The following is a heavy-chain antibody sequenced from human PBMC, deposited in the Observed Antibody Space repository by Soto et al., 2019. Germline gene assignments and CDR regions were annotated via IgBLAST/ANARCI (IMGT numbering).Heavy chain of an antibody. CDR2: IYYSGST. CDR3: ARDRGVNDFWSGYLLNGMDV. Sequence: SETLSLTCTVSGGSISSYYWSWIRQPPGKGLEWIGYIYYSGSTNYNPSLKSRVTISVDTSKNQFSLKLSSVTAAGTAVYYCARDRGVNDFWSGYLLNGMDVWGQGTTVTVSS. J-gene: IGHJ6*02. CDR1: GGSISSYY. D-gene: IGHD3-3*01. V-gene: IGHV4-59*01.